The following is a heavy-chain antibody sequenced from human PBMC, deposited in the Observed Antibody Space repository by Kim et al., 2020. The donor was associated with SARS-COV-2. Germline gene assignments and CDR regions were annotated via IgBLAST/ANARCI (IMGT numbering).Heavy chain of an antibody. Sequence: SVKVSCKASGGTFSSYAISWVRQAPGQGLEWMGGIIPIFGTANYAQKFQGRVTITADESTSTAYMELSSLRSEDTAVYYCARDPNYDYVWGSYRRVSPYYYYGMDVWGQGTTVTVSS. CDR3: ARDPNYDYVWGSYRRVSPYYYYGMDV. CDR1: GGTFSSYA. CDR2: IIPIFGTA. V-gene: IGHV1-69*13. D-gene: IGHD3-16*02. J-gene: IGHJ6*02.